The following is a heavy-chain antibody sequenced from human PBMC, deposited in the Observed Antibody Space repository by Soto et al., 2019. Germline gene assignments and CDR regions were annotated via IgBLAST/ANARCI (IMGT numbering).Heavy chain of an antibody. D-gene: IGHD3-3*01. CDR2: IYYSGST. CDR1: GGSISSYY. J-gene: IGHJ6*02. Sequence: LSLTCTVSGGSISSYYWSWIRQPPGKGLEWIGYIYYSGSTNYNPSLKSRVTISVDTSKNQFSLKLSSVTAADTAVYYCARAPSGSYDFWSGDYYYYGMDVWGQGTTVTVSS. CDR3: ARAPSGSYDFWSGDYYYYGMDV. V-gene: IGHV4-59*01.